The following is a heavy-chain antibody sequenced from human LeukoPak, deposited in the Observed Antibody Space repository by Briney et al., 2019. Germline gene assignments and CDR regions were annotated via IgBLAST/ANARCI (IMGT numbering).Heavy chain of an antibody. CDR2: ISGSGGST. D-gene: IGHD3-22*01. CDR3: ARGLLTYYYGSSASPASLNYYFDY. V-gene: IGHV3-23*01. CDR1: GFTFSNYA. J-gene: IGHJ4*02. Sequence: GGSLRLSCAASGFTFSNYAMSWVRQAPGKGLEWVSAISGSGGSTYYADSVKGRFTISRDNSKNTLYLQMNSLRAEDTAVYYCARGLLTYYYGSSASPASLNYYFDYWGLGTLVTVSS.